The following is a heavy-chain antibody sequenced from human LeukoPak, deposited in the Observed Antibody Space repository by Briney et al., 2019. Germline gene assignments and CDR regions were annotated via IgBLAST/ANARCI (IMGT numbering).Heavy chain of an antibody. V-gene: IGHV1-2*02. CDR3: ARGRSLWFGELSPPQFDY. J-gene: IGHJ4*02. D-gene: IGHD3-10*01. CDR2: INPNSGGT. Sequence: ASVKVSCKASGYTFTGYYMHWVRQAPGQGLEWMGWINPNSGGTIYAQKFQGRVTMTRDTSISTAYMELSRLRSDDTAVYYCARGRSLWFGELSPPQFDYWGQGTLVTVSS. CDR1: GYTFTGYY.